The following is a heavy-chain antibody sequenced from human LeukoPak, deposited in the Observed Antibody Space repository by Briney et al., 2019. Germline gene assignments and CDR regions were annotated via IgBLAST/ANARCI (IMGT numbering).Heavy chain of an antibody. Sequence: PGGSLRLSCSASGFAFSDYWMNWVRQAPGKGPEWVANINLGGSAKLYVDSVKGRCTISRDNAKHSLYLQMNSLRVEDTAVYYCAAWGLHNYWGQGTLVTVSS. CDR3: AAWGLHNY. V-gene: IGHV3-7*01. J-gene: IGHJ4*02. CDR2: INLGGSAK. CDR1: GFAFSDYW. D-gene: IGHD7-27*01.